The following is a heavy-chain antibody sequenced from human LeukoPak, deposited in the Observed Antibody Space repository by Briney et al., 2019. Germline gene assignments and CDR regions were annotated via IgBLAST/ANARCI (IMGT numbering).Heavy chain of an antibody. Sequence: SETLSLTCTVSGGSISSNYWSWIRQPPGKGLEWIGHINTSGSTNYNPSLKSRVSISLDTSRNQFSLKLTSVTAADTAVYYCARRGNWGFFDYWGQGILVSVSS. J-gene: IGHJ4*02. CDR1: GGSISSNY. CDR3: ARRGNWGFFDY. D-gene: IGHD7-27*01. V-gene: IGHV4-4*09. CDR2: INTSGST.